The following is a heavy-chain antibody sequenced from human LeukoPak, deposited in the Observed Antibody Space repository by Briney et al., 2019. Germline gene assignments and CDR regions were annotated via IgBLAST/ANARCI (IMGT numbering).Heavy chain of an antibody. Sequence: ASVKVSCKASGYTFTGYYMHWVRQAPGQGLEWMGWINPNSGGTNYAQKFQGRVTMTRDTSISTAYMELSRLRSDDTAVYYCARASFYDPSNDYWGQGTLVLVSS. CDR3: ARASFYDPSNDY. V-gene: IGHV1-2*02. J-gene: IGHJ4*02. D-gene: IGHD2/OR15-2a*01. CDR1: GYTFTGYY. CDR2: INPNSGGT.